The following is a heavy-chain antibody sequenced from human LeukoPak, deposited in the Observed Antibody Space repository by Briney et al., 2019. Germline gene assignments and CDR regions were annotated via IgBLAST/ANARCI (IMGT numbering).Heavy chain of an antibody. J-gene: IGHJ4*02. V-gene: IGHV3-30*02. D-gene: IGHD3-3*01. CDR2: IRYDEGNK. Sequence: GGSLRLSCAASGFTFSNYGMHWVRQAPGKGLEWVAFIRYDEGNKYYADSVKGRFTISRDNSKNTLCLQMNSLRAEDTAVYYCAKDMAGYDFWSGQDADYWGQGTLVTVSS. CDR1: GFTFSNYG. CDR3: AKDMAGYDFWSGQDADY.